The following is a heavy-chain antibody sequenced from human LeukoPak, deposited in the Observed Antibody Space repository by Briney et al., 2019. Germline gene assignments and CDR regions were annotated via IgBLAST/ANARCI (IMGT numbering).Heavy chain of an antibody. J-gene: IGHJ4*02. V-gene: IGHV3-23*01. D-gene: IGHD4-17*01. CDR3: AAAVNTGRAEHY. Sequence: PGGSLRLSCAASGFTFSSYAMTWVRQAPGKGLEWVSSINNSGTDTYYEDSVKGRFTISRDNSKNTLFLHINSLSAEDTAVYYCAAAVNTGRAEHYWGQGILVTVSS. CDR1: GFTFSSYA. CDR2: INNSGTDT.